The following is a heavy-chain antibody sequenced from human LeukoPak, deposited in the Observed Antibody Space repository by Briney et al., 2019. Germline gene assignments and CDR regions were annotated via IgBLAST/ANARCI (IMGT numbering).Heavy chain of an antibody. D-gene: IGHD3-22*01. J-gene: IGHJ4*02. CDR3: ARINYYDSSGPFDY. V-gene: IGHV1-18*01. Sequence: ASVEVSCKASGYTFTSYGISWVRQAPGQGLEWMGWISAYNGNTNYAQKLQGRVTMTTDTSTSTAYMELRSLRSDDTAVYYCARINYYDSSGPFDYWGQGTLVTVSS. CDR2: ISAYNGNT. CDR1: GYTFTSYG.